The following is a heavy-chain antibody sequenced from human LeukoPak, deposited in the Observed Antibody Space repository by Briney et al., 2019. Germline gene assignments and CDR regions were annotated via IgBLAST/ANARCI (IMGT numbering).Heavy chain of an antibody. CDR3: AKYLRDDSRTYYFDY. D-gene: IGHD3-22*01. CDR2: ISGSSGST. J-gene: IGHJ4*02. CDR1: VFTLSRYA. Sequence: GGSLRLSYAASVFTLSRYAMSWVSQAPAKGLEWVSAISGSSGSTYYADSVKGRLTISRDNSKNTLYLQMNSLRAEDTAVYYCAKYLRDDSRTYYFDYWGQGTLVTVSS. V-gene: IGHV3-23*01.